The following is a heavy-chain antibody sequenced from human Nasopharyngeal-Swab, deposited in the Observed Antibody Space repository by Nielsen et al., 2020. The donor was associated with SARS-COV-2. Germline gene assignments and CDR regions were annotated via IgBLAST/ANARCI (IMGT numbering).Heavy chain of an antibody. D-gene: IGHD1-26*01. J-gene: IGHJ3*02. CDR1: GGSFSGYY. Sequence: SETLSLTCAVYGGSFSGYYWSWIRQPPGKGLERIGEINHSGSTNYNPSLKSRVTISVDTSKNQFSLKLSSVTAADTAAYYCAMGLDAFDIWGQGTMVTVSS. CDR3: AMGLDAFDI. CDR2: INHSGST. V-gene: IGHV4-34*01.